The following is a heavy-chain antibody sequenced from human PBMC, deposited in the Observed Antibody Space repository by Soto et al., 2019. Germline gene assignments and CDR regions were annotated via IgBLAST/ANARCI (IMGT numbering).Heavy chain of an antibody. CDR3: ARGNHRWLQLWYFDL. CDR1: GGTFSNYP. CDR2: IIPIFGTV. D-gene: IGHD5-12*01. Sequence: ASVKVSCKASGGTFSNYPISWLRQAPGQGLEWMGGIIPIFGTVNYAQKFQGRVTITADESTSTAYMELSSLRSEDTAVYYCARGNHRWLQLWYFDLWGRGTLVTVSS. V-gene: IGHV1-69*13. J-gene: IGHJ2*01.